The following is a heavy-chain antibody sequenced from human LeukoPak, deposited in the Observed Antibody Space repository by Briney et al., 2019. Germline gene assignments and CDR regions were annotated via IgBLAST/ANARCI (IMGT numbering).Heavy chain of an antibody. CDR2: ISAYNGNT. CDR3: ARTGYCSSTSCQPDAFDI. Sequence: ASVKVSCKASGYTFTSYGISWVRQAPGQGLEWMGWISAYNGNTNYAQKLQGRVTMTTDTSTSTAYMELRSLRSDDTAVYYCARTGYCSSTSCQPDAFDIWGQGTMVTVSS. J-gene: IGHJ3*02. D-gene: IGHD2-2*01. V-gene: IGHV1-18*01. CDR1: GYTFTSYG.